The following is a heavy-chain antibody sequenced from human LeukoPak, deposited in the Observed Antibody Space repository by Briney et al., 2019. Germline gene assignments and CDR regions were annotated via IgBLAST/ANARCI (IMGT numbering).Heavy chain of an antibody. D-gene: IGHD1-26*01. Sequence: GGSLRLSCAASGFTFSSYEMNWVRQAPGKGLEWVSYISSSGSTIYYADSVKGRFTISRDNAKNSLYLQMNSLRAEDTAVYFCARATWDPNYCYYMDVWAKGPRSPSP. CDR3: ARATWDPNYCYYMDV. J-gene: IGHJ6*03. V-gene: IGHV3-48*03. CDR2: ISSSGSTI. CDR1: GFTFSSYE.